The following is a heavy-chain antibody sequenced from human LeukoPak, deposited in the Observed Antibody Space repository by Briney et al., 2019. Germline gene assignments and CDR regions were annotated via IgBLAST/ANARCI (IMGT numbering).Heavy chain of an antibody. V-gene: IGHV3-48*01. CDR3: GRGGDYGHYQGT. CDR1: RFTFCHYN. D-gene: IGHD4-17*01. J-gene: IGHJ5*02. CDR2: IRNEGGSI. Sequence: PRGSLRLSCAASRFTFCHYNMKWDRPAPGKGREGIYYIRNEGGSIYNAHSVRSQFTISRDNDKSSLYVQMNSLGAEGTVVYYCGRGGDYGHYQGTWGQGT.